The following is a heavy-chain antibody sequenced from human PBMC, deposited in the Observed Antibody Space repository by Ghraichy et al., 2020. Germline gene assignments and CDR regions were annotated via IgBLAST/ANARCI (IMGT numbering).Heavy chain of an antibody. CDR3: AREGIRYFDWLLGIADY. CDR2: ISSSGSTI. Sequence: GGSLRLSCAASGFTFSDYYMSWIRRAPGKGLEWVSYISSSGSTIYYADSVKGRFTISRDNAKNSLYLQMNSLRAEDTAVYYCAREGIRYFDWLLGIADYWGQGTLVTVSS. D-gene: IGHD3-9*01. J-gene: IGHJ4*02. V-gene: IGHV3-11*01. CDR1: GFTFSDYY.